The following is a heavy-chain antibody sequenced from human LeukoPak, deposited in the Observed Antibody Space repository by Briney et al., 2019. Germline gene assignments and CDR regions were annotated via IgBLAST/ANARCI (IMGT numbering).Heavy chain of an antibody. CDR3: AREAGEPIAAAATSGWFDP. D-gene: IGHD6-13*01. CDR1: GGSISSHY. V-gene: IGHV4-59*11. J-gene: IGHJ5*02. CDR2: IYYSGST. Sequence: SETLSLTCTVSGGSISSHYWSWTRQPPGKGLEWIGYIYYSGSTNYNPSLKSRVTISVDTSKNQFSLKLSSVTAADTAVYYCAREAGEPIAAAATSGWFDPWGQGTLVTVSS.